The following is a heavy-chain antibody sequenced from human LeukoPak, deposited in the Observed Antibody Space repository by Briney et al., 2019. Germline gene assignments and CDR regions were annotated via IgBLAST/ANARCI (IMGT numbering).Heavy chain of an antibody. CDR2: VDPEDGET. CDR1: GYTFTDYY. J-gene: IGHJ4*02. CDR3: ATEEKDSRSFLVDY. V-gene: IGHV1-69-2*01. D-gene: IGHD6-13*01. Sequence: ASVKVSCKVSGYTFTDYYMHWVQQAPGKGLEWMGLVDPEDGETIYAEKFQGRVTITADKSTDTAYMELSSLRSEDTAVYYCATEEKDSRSFLVDYWGQGTLVTVSS.